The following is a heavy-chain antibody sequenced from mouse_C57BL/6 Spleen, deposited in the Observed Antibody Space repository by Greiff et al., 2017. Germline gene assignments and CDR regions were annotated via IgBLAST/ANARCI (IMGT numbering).Heavy chain of an antibody. Sequence: QVQLQQPGAELVKPGASVKLSCKASGYTFTSYWMQWVKQRPGQGLEWIGEIDPSDSYTNYNQKFKGKATLTVDTSSSTAYMQLSSLTSEDSAVYYCARKGSMAMDYWGQGTSVTVSS. V-gene: IGHV1-50*01. CDR3: ARKGSMAMDY. D-gene: IGHD2-3*01. CDR1: GYTFTSYW. J-gene: IGHJ4*01. CDR2: IDPSDSYT.